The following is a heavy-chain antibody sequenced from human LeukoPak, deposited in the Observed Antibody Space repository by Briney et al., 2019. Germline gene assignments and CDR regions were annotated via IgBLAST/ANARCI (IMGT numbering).Heavy chain of an antibody. D-gene: IGHD5-24*01. CDR1: GGSISSGSYY. J-gene: IGHJ4*02. CDR2: IYTSGST. CDR3: ARESQRGDGYNSNGFFQL. Sequence: PSETLSLTCTVSGGSISSGSYYWSWIRQPAGKELEWIGRIYTSGSTNYNPSLKSRVTISVDTSKNQFSLKLSSVTAADTAVYYCARESQRGDGYNSNGFFQLWGQGTLVTVSS. V-gene: IGHV4-61*02.